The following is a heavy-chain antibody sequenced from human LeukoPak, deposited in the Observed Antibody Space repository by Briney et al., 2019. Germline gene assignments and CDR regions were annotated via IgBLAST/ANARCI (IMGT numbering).Heavy chain of an antibody. Sequence: SETLTLTCAVDGGSFSGYYWSWLRQPPGKGLEWVGEINHSGGTNYNPSLKSRVTISVDKSKNQFSLKLSSVTAADTAVYYCARVRVGSRVDYWGQGTLVTVSS. CDR1: GGSFSGYY. V-gene: IGHV4-34*01. CDR2: INHSGGT. J-gene: IGHJ4*02. D-gene: IGHD3-10*01. CDR3: ARVRVGSRVDY.